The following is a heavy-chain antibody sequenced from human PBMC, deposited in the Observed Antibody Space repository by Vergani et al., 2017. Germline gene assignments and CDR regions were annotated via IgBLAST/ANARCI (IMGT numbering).Heavy chain of an antibody. V-gene: IGHV3-30*02. D-gene: IGHD3-16*01. CDR1: GFTLSNYD. Sequence: QVQLVESGGGVVQRGGSLRLSCATSGFTLSNYDMQWICQGPGKGLEFVAFIQFAGSNQYYADSVKGRFTLSRDFSKNTLYLQMNSLRTDDTATYYCAKHFRGWGIDYWGQGTQVIVSS. CDR2: IQFAGSNQ. CDR3: AKHFRGWGIDY. J-gene: IGHJ4*02.